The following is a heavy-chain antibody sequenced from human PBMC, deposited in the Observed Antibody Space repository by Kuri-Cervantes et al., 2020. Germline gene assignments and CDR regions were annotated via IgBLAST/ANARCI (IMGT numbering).Heavy chain of an antibody. D-gene: IGHD3-16*01. J-gene: IGHJ6*03. CDR3: ARVIPGYYYMDV. Sequence: SETLSLTCAVYGGSFSGYYWSWIRQPPGKGLEWIGEINHSGSTNYNPSLKSRVTISVGTSKNQFSLKLSSVTAADTAVYYCARVIPGYYYMDVWGKGTTVTVSS. V-gene: IGHV4-34*01. CDR1: GGSFSGYY. CDR2: INHSGST.